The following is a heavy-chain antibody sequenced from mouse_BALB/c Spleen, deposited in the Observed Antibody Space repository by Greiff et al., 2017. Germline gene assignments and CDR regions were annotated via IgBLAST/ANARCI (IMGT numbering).Heavy chain of an antibody. CDR1: GYTFTDYA. CDR3: ASGSSSYAMDY. Sequence: QVQLKQSGAELVRPGVSVKISFKGSGYTFTDYAMHWVKQSHAKSLEWIGVISTYYGDASYNQKFKGKATMTVDKSSSTAYMELARLTSEDSAIYYCASGSSSYAMDYWGQGTSVTVSS. CDR2: ISTYYGDA. J-gene: IGHJ4*01. D-gene: IGHD1-1*01. V-gene: IGHV1S137*01.